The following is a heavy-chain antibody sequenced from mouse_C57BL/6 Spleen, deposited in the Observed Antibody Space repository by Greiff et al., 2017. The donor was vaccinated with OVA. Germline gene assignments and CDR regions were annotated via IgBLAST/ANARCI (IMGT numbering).Heavy chain of an antibody. Sequence: GGGLVQPKGSLKLSCAASGFSFNTYAMNWVRQAPGKGLEWVARIRSKSNNYATYYADSVKDRFTISRDDSESMLYLQMNNLKTEDTAMYYCVRLYYWAMDYWGQGTSVTVSS. J-gene: IGHJ4*01. D-gene: IGHD1-1*01. CDR1: GFSFNTYA. V-gene: IGHV10-1*01. CDR2: IRSKSNNYAT. CDR3: VRLYYWAMDY.